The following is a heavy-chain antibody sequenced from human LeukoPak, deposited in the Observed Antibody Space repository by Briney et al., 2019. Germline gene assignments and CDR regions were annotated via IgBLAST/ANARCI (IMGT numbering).Heavy chain of an antibody. J-gene: IGHJ3*02. CDR1: GYTFTTYY. Sequence: GASXXVSCTASGYTFTTYYMHRVRQAPGQGQEWKGRINPDRGGTNYEKKFQGRVTINRDKAISKEYTEMKSLRYDDTAVYYCARGPYDYVWGNYRYTGDAFDIWGHGTVVTVSS. CDR3: ARGPYDYVWGNYRYTGDAFDI. D-gene: IGHD3-16*02. CDR2: INPDRGGT. V-gene: IGHV1-2*06.